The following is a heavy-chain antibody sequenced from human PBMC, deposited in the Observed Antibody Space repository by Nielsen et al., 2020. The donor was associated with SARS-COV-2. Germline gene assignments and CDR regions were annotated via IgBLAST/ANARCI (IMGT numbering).Heavy chain of an antibody. CDR3: AREHFVGGLGIVVVISTILDY. V-gene: IGHV1-46*01. CDR2: INPSGGST. Sequence: ASVKVSCKTSGYTFITYGINWVRQAPGQGLEWMGLINPSGGSTSYAQKFQGRVTMTRDTSMSTVYMELSSLRSEDTAVYYCAREHFVGGLGIVVVISTILDYWGQGTLVTVSS. CDR1: GYTFITYG. D-gene: IGHD3-22*01. J-gene: IGHJ4*02.